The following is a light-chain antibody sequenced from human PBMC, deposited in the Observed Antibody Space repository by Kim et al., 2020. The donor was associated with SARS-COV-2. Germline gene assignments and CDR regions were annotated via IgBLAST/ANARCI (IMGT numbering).Light chain of an antibody. Sequence: ASVGDRVCSTCRSSQSVSGWLASYQQKTGRAPKVLIYDAFTLESGVPSRCSGSGSGTEFTLTISSLQPDDFATYYCRQYDNYPWTFGQGTKVDSK. CDR1: QSVSGW. V-gene: IGKV1-5*01. CDR3: RQYDNYPWT. CDR2: DAF. J-gene: IGKJ1*01.